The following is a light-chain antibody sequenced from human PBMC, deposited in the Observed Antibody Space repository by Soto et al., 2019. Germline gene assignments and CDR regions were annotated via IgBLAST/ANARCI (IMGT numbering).Light chain of an antibody. Sequence: QSLLAQPASVSGSPGQSITISCTGTRGFVWSFSLVSWYQQHPGKAPKVMISEGHRRPSGVPDRFSGSTSVNSASLTISGLQADFVEDYYCRLYTRATTSVFGTGTKVTV. CDR2: EGH. V-gene: IGLV2-23*01. J-gene: IGLJ1*01. CDR1: RGFVWSFSL. CDR3: RLYTRATTSV.